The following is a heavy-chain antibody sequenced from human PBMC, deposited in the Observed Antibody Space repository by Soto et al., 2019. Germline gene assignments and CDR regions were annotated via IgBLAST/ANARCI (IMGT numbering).Heavy chain of an antibody. V-gene: IGHV3-7*05. CDR1: GFTFENYW. Sequence: DVQLMESGGGLVQPGGSLRLSCAASGFTFENYWMTWVRQAPGKGLEWVANIWKDGTQEHYVVSVEGRFSVSRDNARATLYLQMNSLRIEDTAVYYCARDANHRDSTFYYAVFEICGQGTKVPVSP. J-gene: IGHJ3*02. CDR2: IWKDGTQE. D-gene: IGHD3-22*01. CDR3: ARDANHRDSTFYYAVFEI.